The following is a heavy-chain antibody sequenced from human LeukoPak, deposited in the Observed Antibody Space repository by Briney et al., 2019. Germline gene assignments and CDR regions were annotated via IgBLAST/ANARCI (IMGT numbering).Heavy chain of an antibody. V-gene: IGHV1-2*02. Sequence: ASVKVSCKASGYTFTGYYMHWVRQAPGQGLEWMGWINPNSGGTNYAQKFQGRVTMTRDMSISTAYMELSRLRSDDTAVYYCARADIVVVPAAQAGDWFDPWGQGTLVTVSS. CDR1: GYTFTGYY. CDR3: ARADIVVVPAAQAGDWFDP. J-gene: IGHJ5*02. D-gene: IGHD2-2*01. CDR2: INPNSGGT.